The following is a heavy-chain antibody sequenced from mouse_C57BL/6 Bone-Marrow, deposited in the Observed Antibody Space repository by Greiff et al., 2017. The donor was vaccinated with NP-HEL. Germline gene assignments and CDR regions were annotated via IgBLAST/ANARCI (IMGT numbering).Heavy chain of an antibody. J-gene: IGHJ1*03. CDR1: GYTFTSYW. Sequence: LKQPGAELVMPGASVKLFCKASGYTFTSYWMHWVKQRPGQGLEWIGEIDPSDSYTNYNQKFKGQSTLTVDKSSSTAYMQLSSLTSEDSAVEYCARRDYGRSSSRYCDVWGTGTTVTVSS. V-gene: IGHV1-69*01. D-gene: IGHD1-1*01. CDR3: ARRDYGRSSSRYCDV. CDR2: IDPSDSYT.